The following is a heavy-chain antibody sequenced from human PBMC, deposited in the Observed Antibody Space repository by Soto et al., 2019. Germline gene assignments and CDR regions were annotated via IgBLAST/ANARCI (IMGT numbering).Heavy chain of an antibody. Sequence: EVQLLESGGGLVQPGGSLRLSCAASGFTFSTYAMSWVRQAPGKGLEWVSSISGSGGSTEYADSVKGRFTISRDNSNNALYLKMNLLSAKDAAVYYCAKDRNSGWYYFDYWGQGTLVTVSS. CDR1: GFTFSTYA. CDR3: AKDRNSGWYYFDY. J-gene: IGHJ4*02. CDR2: ISGSGGST. V-gene: IGHV3-23*01. D-gene: IGHD6-19*01.